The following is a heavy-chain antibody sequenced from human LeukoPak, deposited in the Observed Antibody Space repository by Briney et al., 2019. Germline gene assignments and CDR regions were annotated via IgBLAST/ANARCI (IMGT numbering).Heavy chain of an antibody. CDR1: GITISNHW. CDR2: IKQDGSET. CDR3: AGWAYSSSWYWIDY. D-gene: IGHD6-13*01. V-gene: IGHV3-7*01. J-gene: IGHJ4*02. Sequence: PGGSLRLSCAASGITISNHWMTWVRQAPGKGLEWVANIKQDGSETYYVDSVKGRFTISRDNAKNSLFLQMNSLRAEDTAVYYCAGWAYSSSWYWIDYWGRGILVTVSS.